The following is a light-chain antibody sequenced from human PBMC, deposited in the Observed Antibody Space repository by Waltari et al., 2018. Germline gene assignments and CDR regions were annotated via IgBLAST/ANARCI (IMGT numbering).Light chain of an antibody. CDR3: CSYAGSYTWV. CDR2: DVS. CDR1: SSDVGGYNY. V-gene: IGLV2-11*01. Sequence: QSALTQPRSVSGSPGQSVTISCTGTSSDVGGYNYVSWYQQPPDKAPKLMIYDVSKRPSGVPDRFSGSKSGNTASLTISGPQAEDEADYYCCSYAGSYTWVFGGGTKLTVL. J-gene: IGLJ3*02.